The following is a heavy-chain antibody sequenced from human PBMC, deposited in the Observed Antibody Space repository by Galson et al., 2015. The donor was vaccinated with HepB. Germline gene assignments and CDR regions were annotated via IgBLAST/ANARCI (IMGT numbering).Heavy chain of an antibody. J-gene: IGHJ4*02. CDR1: GYTFTSYY. CDR2: INPSAGST. V-gene: IGHV1-46*04. CDR3: ARGAYSSSLDY. D-gene: IGHD6-13*01. Sequence: SVKVSCKASGYTFTSYYMHWLRQAPGQGLEWMGIINPSAGSTAYAQKLQGRVTMTRDTSTSTVYMELSSLRSEDTAVYYCARGAYSSSLDYWGQGTLVTVSS.